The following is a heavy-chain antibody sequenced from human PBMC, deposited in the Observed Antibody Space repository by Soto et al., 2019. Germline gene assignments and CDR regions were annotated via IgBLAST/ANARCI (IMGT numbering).Heavy chain of an antibody. D-gene: IGHD3-10*01. J-gene: IGHJ4*02. V-gene: IGHV4-34*01. CDR2: INHSGST. CDR1: GGSFSGYY. CDR3: ARVCDNTMVRLYRRPNFDY. Sequence: SETLSLTCAVYGGSFSGYYWSWIRQPPGKGLEWIGEINHSGSTNYNPSLKSRVTISVDTSKNQFSLKLSSVTAADTAVYYCARVCDNTMVRLYRRPNFDYWGQGTLVTVSS.